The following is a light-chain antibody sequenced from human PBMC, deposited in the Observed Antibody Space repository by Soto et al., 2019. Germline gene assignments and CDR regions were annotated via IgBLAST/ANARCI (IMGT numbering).Light chain of an antibody. CDR2: GAS. J-gene: IGKJ2*01. V-gene: IGKV1-39*01. CDR3: QQSYSMPYT. Sequence: DIQMTQSPSSLSASVGDRVTITCRASQSISPYLSWYQQKPVKAPKLVIYGASNLQSGVPSSFSGSGTGTEFTLTISSLQPEDSATYYCQQSYSMPYTFGKGTKLEI. CDR1: QSISPY.